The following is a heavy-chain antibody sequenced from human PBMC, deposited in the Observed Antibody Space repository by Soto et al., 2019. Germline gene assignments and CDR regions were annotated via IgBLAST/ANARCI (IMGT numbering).Heavy chain of an antibody. CDR2: IYYSGGT. Sequence: QVQLQESGPGLVKPSQTLSLTCTVSGGSISSGDYYWSWIRQPPGKGLEWIGYIYYSGGTYYNPSLKSRVTISVDTSKNQFSLKLSSVTAADTAVYYCARARMVVRGVPYYYYYGMDVWGQGTTVTVSS. CDR1: GGSISSGDYY. CDR3: ARARMVVRGVPYYYYYGMDV. D-gene: IGHD3-10*01. V-gene: IGHV4-30-4*01. J-gene: IGHJ6*02.